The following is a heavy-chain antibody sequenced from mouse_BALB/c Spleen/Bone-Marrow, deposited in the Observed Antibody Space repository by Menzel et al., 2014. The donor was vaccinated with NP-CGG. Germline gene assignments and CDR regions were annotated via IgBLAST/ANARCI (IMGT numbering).Heavy chain of an antibody. Sequence: VQLQQSGPELEKPGASVKISCKASGYSFTGYNMNWVKQYNGQSLEWIGNVDPYYGATTYNQKFKGKATLTVDKSSSTAYMQLERLTSEDSAVYYCARSYNSFDFLGQGTTLTVSS. CDR1: GYSFTGYN. V-gene: IGHV1-39*01. CDR2: VDPYYGAT. CDR3: ARSYNSFDF. J-gene: IGHJ2*01.